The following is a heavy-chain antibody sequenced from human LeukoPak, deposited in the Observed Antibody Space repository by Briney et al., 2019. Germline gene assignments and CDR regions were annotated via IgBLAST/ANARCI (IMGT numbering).Heavy chain of an antibody. CDR3: TSITIFGVVIIRSVDY. V-gene: IGHV3-49*04. Sequence: SLRLSCAASGFTFSDHYMDWVRQAPGKGLEWVGFIRSEAYGGTTEYAASVKGRFTISRDDSKSIAYLQMNSLKTEDTAVYYCTSITIFGVVIIRSVDYWGQGTLVTVSS. CDR2: IRSEAYGGTT. D-gene: IGHD3-3*01. J-gene: IGHJ4*02. CDR1: GFTFSDHY.